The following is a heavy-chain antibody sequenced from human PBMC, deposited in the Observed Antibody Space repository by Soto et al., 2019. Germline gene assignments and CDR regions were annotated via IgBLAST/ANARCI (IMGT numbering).Heavy chain of an antibody. CDR1: GYTFTNYG. V-gene: IGHV1-18*01. Sequence: QVQVVQSGDEVKKPGASVKVSCKASGYTFTNYGFSWVRQAPGQGLEWMGWISGYNGNTKYAEKLQGRVTMTTDTSTSKAHMELRSLRSDDTAVYYCAREGQAPYYYYGMDVWGQGTAVTVSS. CDR3: AREGQAPYYYYGMDV. CDR2: ISGYNGNT. J-gene: IGHJ6*02.